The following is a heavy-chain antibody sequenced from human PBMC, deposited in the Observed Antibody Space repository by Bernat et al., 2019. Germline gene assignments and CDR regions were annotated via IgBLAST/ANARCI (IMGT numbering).Heavy chain of an antibody. D-gene: IGHD4-17*01. V-gene: IGHV3-33*01. CDR2: IWYDGSNK. CDR3: ARDDYAGTDAFDV. J-gene: IGHJ3*01. CDR1: GFTFSNYG. Sequence: QVQLVESGGGVVQPGRSLRLSCAASGFTFSNYGMHWVRQAPGKGLGWVAVIWYDGSNKYYADSVKGRFTISRENSKNTLYVQMNSLRAEDTAVYYCARDDYAGTDAFDVWGQGTMVTVSS.